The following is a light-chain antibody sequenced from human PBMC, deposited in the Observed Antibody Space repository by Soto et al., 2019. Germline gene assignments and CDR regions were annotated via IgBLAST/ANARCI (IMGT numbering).Light chain of an antibody. V-gene: IGKV1-5*03. CDR1: QSISGW. J-gene: IGKJ2*01. CDR3: QQYNIYPYT. CDR2: KAS. Sequence: DSQMTQSPSTLSASVGDRVTITCRASQSISGWLAWYQQKPGKAPNLLISKASTLQSGVPSRFSGSGSGTEFTLTISGLQPDDFATYYCQQYNIYPYTFGQGTKVDIK.